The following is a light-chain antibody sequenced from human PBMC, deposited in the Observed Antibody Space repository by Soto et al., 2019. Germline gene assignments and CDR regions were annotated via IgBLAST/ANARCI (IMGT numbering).Light chain of an antibody. Sequence: DIQMTQSPSSLSASVGDRVTISCRASQSISNFLNWYKQKPGKAPQLLIYAASRLHSGVPPRFSGGGAGTDFTLTISSLQPEDFATYFCQQSYTTVRSFGGGTKVE. CDR1: QSISNF. CDR2: AAS. V-gene: IGKV1-39*01. J-gene: IGKJ4*01. CDR3: QQSYTTVRS.